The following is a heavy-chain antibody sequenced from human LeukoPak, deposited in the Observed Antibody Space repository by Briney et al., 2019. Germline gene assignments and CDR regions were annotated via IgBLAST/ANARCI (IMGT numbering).Heavy chain of an antibody. J-gene: IGHJ5*02. Sequence: GESLKISCKGSGYSFTRSWIAWVRQMPGKGLEWMGIIYPGDSDTRYSPSFQGQVTISADKSISTAYLQWSSLKASDTAMYYCARREYYGSGRGDWFDPWGQGTLVTVSS. CDR1: GYSFTRSW. CDR3: ARREYYGSGRGDWFDP. V-gene: IGHV5-51*01. D-gene: IGHD3-10*01. CDR2: IYPGDSDT.